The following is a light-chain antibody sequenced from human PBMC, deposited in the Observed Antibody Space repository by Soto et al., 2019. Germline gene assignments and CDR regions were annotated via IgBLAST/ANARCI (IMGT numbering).Light chain of an antibody. CDR1: QYINTR. Sequence: EIVLTQSPATLSSFDGDRVTLSCRASQYINTRLAWYQHRPGQAPRLLIYQTSIRAAGIPARFSGSGSGTDFTLTISSLQPDDFATYYCQQYNSYSWTFGQGTKVDIK. CDR3: QQYNSYSWT. J-gene: IGKJ1*01. CDR2: QTS. V-gene: IGKV3D-15*01.